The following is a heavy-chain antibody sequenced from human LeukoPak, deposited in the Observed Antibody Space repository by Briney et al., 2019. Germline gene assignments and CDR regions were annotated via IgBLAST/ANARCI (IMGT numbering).Heavy chain of an antibody. CDR3: ASLARRGSYEPPPDY. J-gene: IGHJ4*02. Sequence: GGSLRLSCAASGFTFSSYGMHWVRQAPGKGLEWVAFIRYDGSNKYYADSVKGRFTISRDNSKNTLYLQMNSLRAEDTAVYYCASLARRGSYEPPPDYWGQGTLVTVSS. D-gene: IGHD5-12*01. CDR2: IRYDGSNK. V-gene: IGHV3-30*02. CDR1: GFTFSSYG.